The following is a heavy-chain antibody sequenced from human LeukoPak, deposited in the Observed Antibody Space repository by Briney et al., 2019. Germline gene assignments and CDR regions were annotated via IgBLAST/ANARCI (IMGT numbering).Heavy chain of an antibody. Sequence: GRSLRLSCAPSGFTFSTYAMHWVRQAPGKGLEWVAVISYDGSNKYYADSVKGRFTISRDNSKNTLFLQMNSLRAEDTAVYYCAKDLYTSGNYYRADYWGQGTLVTVSS. CDR1: GFTFSTYA. D-gene: IGHD3-10*01. CDR3: AKDLYTSGNYYRADY. J-gene: IGHJ4*02. V-gene: IGHV3-30*04. CDR2: ISYDGSNK.